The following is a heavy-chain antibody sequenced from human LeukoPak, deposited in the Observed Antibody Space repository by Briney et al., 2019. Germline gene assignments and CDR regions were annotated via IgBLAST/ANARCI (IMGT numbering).Heavy chain of an antibody. Sequence: GGSLRLSYAASGFTFSSYWMHWVRQAPGKGLVWVSRINTDGSTTNYADSVKGRFTISRDNAKNTLYLQMNSLRAEDTAVYYCATDRSSIAVRPHWGQGTLVTVSS. CDR3: ATDRSSIAVRPH. CDR2: INTDGSTT. V-gene: IGHV3-74*01. D-gene: IGHD6-6*01. CDR1: GFTFSSYW. J-gene: IGHJ4*02.